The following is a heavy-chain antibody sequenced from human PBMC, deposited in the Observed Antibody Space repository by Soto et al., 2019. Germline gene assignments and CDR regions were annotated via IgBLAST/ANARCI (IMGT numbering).Heavy chain of an antibody. CDR2: IYWDDDK. D-gene: IGHD3-3*01. CDR1: GFSLSTIGVG. V-gene: IGHV2-5*02. CDR3: ARNYYDFWTGYYIRAFNI. J-gene: IGHJ3*02. Sequence: SGPTLVNPTQTLTLTCALSGFSLSTIGVGVGWVRQPPGKALEWLALIYWDDDKRYSPSLKSRLTITKDTSKNQLVLTMTNMVPVDTATYYCARNYYDFWTGYYIRAFNIWGQGTMVTVSS.